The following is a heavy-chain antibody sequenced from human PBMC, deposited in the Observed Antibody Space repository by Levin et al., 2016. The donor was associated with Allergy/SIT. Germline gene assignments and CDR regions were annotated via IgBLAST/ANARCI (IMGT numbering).Heavy chain of an antibody. J-gene: IGHJ4*02. CDR2: ISHDGNNK. V-gene: IGHV3-30*18. Sequence: VRQMPGKGLEWVALISHDGNNKNYADSVKGRFTISRENSKNTLYLQMNSLRAEDTAVYYCAKDPWGGNFLYYFQYWGQGTLVTVSS. CDR3: AKDPWGGNFLYYFQY. D-gene: IGHD4-23*01.